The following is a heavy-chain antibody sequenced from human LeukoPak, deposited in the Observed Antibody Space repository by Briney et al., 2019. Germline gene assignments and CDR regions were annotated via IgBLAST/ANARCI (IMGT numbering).Heavy chain of an antibody. CDR3: AKGVGGSANYYYMDV. CDR2: ISYDGSNK. CDR1: GFTFSSYD. Sequence: GGSLRLSCAASGFTFSSYDMLWVRQAPGKGLEWMALISYDGSNKYYADSVKGRFTISRDNSKNTLYLQMNSLRTEDTAVYYCAKGVGGSANYYYMDVWGKGTTVTVSS. J-gene: IGHJ6*03. V-gene: IGHV3-30*18. D-gene: IGHD3-10*01.